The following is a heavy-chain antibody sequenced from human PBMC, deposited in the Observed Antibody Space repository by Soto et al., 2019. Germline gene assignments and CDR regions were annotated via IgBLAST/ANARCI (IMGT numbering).Heavy chain of an antibody. D-gene: IGHD6-25*01. V-gene: IGHV4-59*08. Sequence: PSETLSLTCTVSGGSISSYYWSWIRQPPGKGLEWIGYIYYSGSTNYNPSLKSRVTISVDTSKNQFSLKLSSVTAADIAVYYCASLYGFSGFDYWGQGTLVTVSS. CDR1: GGSISSYY. J-gene: IGHJ4*02. CDR3: ASLYGFSGFDY. CDR2: IYYSGST.